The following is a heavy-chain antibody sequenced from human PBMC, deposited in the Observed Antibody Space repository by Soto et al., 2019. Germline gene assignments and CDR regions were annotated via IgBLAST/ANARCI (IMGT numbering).Heavy chain of an antibody. J-gene: IGHJ5*02. V-gene: IGHV4-59*01. Sequence: SETLSLTCTVSGGSISSYYWSWIRQPPGKGLEWIGYIYYSGSTNYNPSLKSRVTISVDTSKNQFSLKLSSVTAADTAVYYCASWRRSRTQQGCSSTSCTPVYNWFDPWGQGTLVTVSS. CDR3: ASWRRSRTQQGCSSTSCTPVYNWFDP. CDR2: IYYSGST. CDR1: GGSISSYY. D-gene: IGHD2-2*01.